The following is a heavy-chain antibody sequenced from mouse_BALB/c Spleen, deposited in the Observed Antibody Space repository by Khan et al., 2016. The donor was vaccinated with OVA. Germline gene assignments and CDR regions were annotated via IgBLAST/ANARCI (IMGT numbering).Heavy chain of an antibody. J-gene: IGHJ3*01. Sequence: EVELVESGGGLVKPGGSLKLSCAASGFTFSNYAMSWVRQSPEKRLEWVASISSGDSTYYPDSVKGRFTISRDNARNILCLQMSSLRSEDTAMYYCARDYWFAYWGQGTLVTVSA. CDR1: GFTFSNYA. CDR3: ARDYWFAY. CDR2: ISSGDST. V-gene: IGHV5-6-5*01.